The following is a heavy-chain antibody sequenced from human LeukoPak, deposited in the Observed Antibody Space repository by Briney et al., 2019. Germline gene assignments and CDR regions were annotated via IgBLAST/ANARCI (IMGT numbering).Heavy chain of an antibody. CDR3: TRLNDYAWYFDL. Sequence: PSETLSLTCTVSGGSISSSGYYWGWIRQPPGKGLEWIGSIYYSGSTYYNPSLKSRVTISVDTSKNQFSLKLSFVTAADTAVYYCTRLNDYAWYFDLWGRGTLVTVSS. CDR2: IYYSGST. J-gene: IGHJ2*01. D-gene: IGHD4-17*01. V-gene: IGHV4-39*01. CDR1: GGSISSSGYY.